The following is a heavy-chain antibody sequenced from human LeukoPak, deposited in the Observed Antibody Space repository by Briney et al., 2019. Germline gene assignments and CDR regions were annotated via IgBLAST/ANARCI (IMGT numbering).Heavy chain of an antibody. Sequence: SETLSLTCTVSGDSISSGGYYWSWIRQHPGKGLEWIGYIYYSGSTYYNPSLKSRVTISVDTSKNQFSLKLSSVTAADTAVYYCARGPGITGTTRFDYWGQGTLVTVSS. J-gene: IGHJ4*02. V-gene: IGHV4-31*03. CDR3: ARGPGITGTTRFDY. CDR1: GDSISSGGYY. CDR2: IYYSGST. D-gene: IGHD1-20*01.